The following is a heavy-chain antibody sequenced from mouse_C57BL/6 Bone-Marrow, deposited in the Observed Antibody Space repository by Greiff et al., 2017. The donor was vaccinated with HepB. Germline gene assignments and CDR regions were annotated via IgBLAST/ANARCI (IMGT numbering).Heavy chain of an antibody. D-gene: IGHD2-1*01. J-gene: IGHJ3*01. Sequence: QVQLKQPGAELVKPGASVKLSCKASGYTFTSYWMHWVKQRPGQGLEWIGIIHPNSGSTNYNEKFKSKATLTVDKSSSTAYMQLSSLTSEDSAVYYCARGGYYGNSTWVAYWGQGTLVTVSA. V-gene: IGHV1-64*01. CDR1: GYTFTSYW. CDR3: ARGGYYGNSTWVAY. CDR2: IHPNSGST.